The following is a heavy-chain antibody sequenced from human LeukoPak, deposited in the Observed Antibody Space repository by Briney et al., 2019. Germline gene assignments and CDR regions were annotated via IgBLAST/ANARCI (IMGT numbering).Heavy chain of an antibody. J-gene: IGHJ4*02. D-gene: IGHD3-10*01. Sequence: PGGSLRLSCAVSGFTFSSYWMNWVRQAPGKGLEWVANIKQDGSEKNNVDSVKGRFTISRDNAQSSPFLQMNDLRAEDTAVYYCAKGGRGKGEGYGGRGTLVGVCS. CDR3: AKGGRGKGEGY. V-gene: IGHV3-7*01. CDR1: GFTFSSYW. CDR2: IKQDGSEK.